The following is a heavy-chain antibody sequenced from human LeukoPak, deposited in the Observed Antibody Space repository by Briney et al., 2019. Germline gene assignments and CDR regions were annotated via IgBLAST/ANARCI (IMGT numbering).Heavy chain of an antibody. D-gene: IGHD6-19*01. CDR2: ISSSSSYI. CDR1: GLTFSSYS. V-gene: IGHV3-21*01. Sequence: GGSLRLSRAASGLTFSSYSMNWVRQAPGKGLEWVSSISSSSSYIYYADSVKGRFTISRDNAKNSLYLQMNSLRAEDTAVYYCARLGLSSGWYEGFDYWGQGTLVTVSS. J-gene: IGHJ4*02. CDR3: ARLGLSSGWYEGFDY.